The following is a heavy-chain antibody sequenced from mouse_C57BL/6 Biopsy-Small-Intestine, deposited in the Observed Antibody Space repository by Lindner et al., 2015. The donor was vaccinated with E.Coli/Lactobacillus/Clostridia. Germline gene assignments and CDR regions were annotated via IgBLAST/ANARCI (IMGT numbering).Heavy chain of an antibody. V-gene: IGHV1-7*01. CDR2: INLSSGYT. Sequence: VQLQESGAELAKPGASVKLSCKASGYTFISYWMHWVKQRPGQGLEWIGYINLSSGYTKYNQKFKDKATLTADKSSNTAYIQLTSLTYEDSAVYYCARGDSMDYWGQGTSVTVSS. J-gene: IGHJ4*01. CDR1: GYTFISYW. CDR3: ARGDSMDY.